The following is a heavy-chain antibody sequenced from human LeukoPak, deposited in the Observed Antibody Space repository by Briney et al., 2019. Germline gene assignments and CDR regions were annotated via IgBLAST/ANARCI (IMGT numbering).Heavy chain of an antibody. CDR3: ARLIMGYCSSTSCYTSWFDP. CDR1: GYSFTSYW. CDR2: IYPGDSDT. J-gene: IGHJ5*02. D-gene: IGHD2-2*02. V-gene: IGHV5-51*01. Sequence: GESLKISCKGSGYSFTSYWIGWVRQMPGKGLEWMGIIYPGDSDTRYSPSFQGQVTISADKPISTAYLQWSSLKASDTAMYYCARLIMGYCSSTSCYTSWFDPWGQGTLVTVSS.